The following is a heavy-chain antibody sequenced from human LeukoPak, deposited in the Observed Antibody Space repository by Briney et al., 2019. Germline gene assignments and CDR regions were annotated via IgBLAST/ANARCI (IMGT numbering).Heavy chain of an antibody. V-gene: IGHV4-39*07. CDR1: GGSISSSSYY. D-gene: IGHD1-1*01. CDR2: IYYSGST. Sequence: SETLSLTCTVSGGSISSSSYYWGWIRQPPGEGLEWIGSIYYSGSTYYNPSLKSRVTISVDTSKNQFSLKLSSVTAADTAVYYCARGGSNGFDYWGQGTLVTVSS. CDR3: ARGGSNGFDY. J-gene: IGHJ4*02.